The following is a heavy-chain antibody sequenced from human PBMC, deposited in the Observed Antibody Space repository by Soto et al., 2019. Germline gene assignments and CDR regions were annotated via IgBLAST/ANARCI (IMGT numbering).Heavy chain of an antibody. V-gene: IGHV4-31*03. CDR3: VRDRGTTLRMDV. CDR2: ILYSEKN. D-gene: IGHD3-10*01. J-gene: IGHJ6*02. Sequence: SLCLTCSVSGVSITSGGSYWTWIRQHPGKGLEWIGNILYSEKNYYNPSLKSRVTISLDTSKNQFSLKVNSVTAAATAVYYCVRDRGTTLRMDVWGQGTKVTVYS. CDR1: GVSITSGGSY.